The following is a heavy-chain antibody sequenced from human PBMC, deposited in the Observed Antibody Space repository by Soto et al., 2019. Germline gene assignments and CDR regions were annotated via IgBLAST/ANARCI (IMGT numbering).Heavy chain of an antibody. CDR3: ASSYCSGGSCRP. V-gene: IGHV1-69*01. CDR1: GCTFRSYA. CDR2: IIPIFGTA. D-gene: IGHD2-15*01. J-gene: IGHJ5*02. Sequence: QVQLVQSGAEVQKPGSSVKVSCKASGCTFRSYAISWVRQAPGQGLEWMGGIIPIFGTANYVQKFQGRVTMTADESTSTAYMELSSLRSEDTAVYYCASSYCSGGSCRPWGQGTLVTVSS.